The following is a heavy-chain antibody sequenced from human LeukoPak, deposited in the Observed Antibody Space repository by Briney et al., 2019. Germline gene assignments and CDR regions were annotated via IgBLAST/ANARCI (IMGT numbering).Heavy chain of an antibody. V-gene: IGHV3-66*01. CDR2: IYSGGST. Sequence: PGGSLRLSCAASGFTVSSNYMSWVRQAPGKGLEWVSVIYSGGSTYYADSVKGRFTTSRDNSKNTLYLQMNSLRAEDTAVYYCAKEDEEYYDSSGTDYWGQGTLVTVSS. D-gene: IGHD3-22*01. CDR3: AKEDEEYYDSSGTDY. CDR1: GFTVSSNY. J-gene: IGHJ4*02.